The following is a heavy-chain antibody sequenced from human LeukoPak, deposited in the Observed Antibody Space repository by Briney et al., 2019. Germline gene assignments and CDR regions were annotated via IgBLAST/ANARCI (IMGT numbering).Heavy chain of an antibody. J-gene: IGHJ4*02. CDR3: AKEASSSWYPLDY. CDR1: GFTFSSYS. CDR2: ISSSSSYI. V-gene: IGHV3-21*01. Sequence: GGSLRPSCAASGFTFSSYSMNWVRQAPGKGLEWVSSISSSSSYIYYADSVKGRFTISRDNAKNSLYLQMNSLRAEDTAVYYCAKEASSSWYPLDYWGQGTLVTVS. D-gene: IGHD6-13*01.